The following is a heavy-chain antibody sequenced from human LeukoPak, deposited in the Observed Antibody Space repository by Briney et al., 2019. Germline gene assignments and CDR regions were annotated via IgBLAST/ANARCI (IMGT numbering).Heavy chain of an antibody. J-gene: IGHJ1*01. CDR3: ASSSWYAYFQH. V-gene: IGHV4-59*01. CDR2: IYYSGST. D-gene: IGHD6-13*01. Sequence: ASETLSLTCTVSGGSISSYYWSWIRQPPGKGLEWIGYIYYSGSTNYNPSLKSRVTISVDTSKNQFPLKLSSVTAADTAVYYCASSSWYAYFQHWGQGTLVTVSS. CDR1: GGSISSYY.